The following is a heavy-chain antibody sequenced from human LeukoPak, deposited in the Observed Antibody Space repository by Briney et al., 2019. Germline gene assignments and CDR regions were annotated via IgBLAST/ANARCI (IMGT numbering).Heavy chain of an antibody. Sequence: ASVKVSCKASGYTFTSYGISWVRQAPGQGLEWMGWISAYNGNTNYAQKLQGRVTMTTDTSTSTAYMELRSLRSDDTAVYYCAASRYGDYVDYYYGMDVWGQGTMVTVSS. CDR2: ISAYNGNT. V-gene: IGHV1-18*01. CDR3: AASRYGDYVDYYYGMDV. D-gene: IGHD4-17*01. CDR1: GYTFTSYG. J-gene: IGHJ6*02.